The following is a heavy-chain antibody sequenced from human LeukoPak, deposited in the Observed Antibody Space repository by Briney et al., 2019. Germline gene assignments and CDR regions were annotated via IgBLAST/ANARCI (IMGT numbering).Heavy chain of an antibody. CDR2: IYYSGST. CDR3: ARDQGIAVAGTLYYYYYGMDV. V-gene: IGHV4-34*01. Sequence: SETLSLTCAVYGGSFSGYYWSWIRQPPGKGLEWIGSIYYSGSTYYNPSLKSRVTISVDTSKNQFSLKLSSVTAADTAVYYCARDQGIAVAGTLYYYYYGMDVWGQGTTVTVSS. CDR1: GGSFSGYY. J-gene: IGHJ6*02. D-gene: IGHD6-19*01.